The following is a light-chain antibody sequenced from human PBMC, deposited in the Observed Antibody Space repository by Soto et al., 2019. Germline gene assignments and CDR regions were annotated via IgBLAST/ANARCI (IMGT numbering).Light chain of an antibody. V-gene: IGKV3-15*01. CDR1: QSVSSD. CDR3: QQYNNWPWT. Sequence: EIVMTQSPATLSVSPGERATLPCRASQSVSSDLAWYQQKPGQAPRLLIYGASTRATGIPARFSGSGSGTEFTLSISSLQSEDFAVYYCQQYNNWPWTFGKGTKVDIK. CDR2: GAS. J-gene: IGKJ1*01.